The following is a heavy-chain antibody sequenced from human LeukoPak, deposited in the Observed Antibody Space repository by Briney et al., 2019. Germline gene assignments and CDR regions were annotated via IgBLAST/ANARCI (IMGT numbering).Heavy chain of an antibody. V-gene: IGHV4-61*02. CDR2: IYTSGST. J-gene: IGHJ6*03. CDR1: GGSISSGSYY. D-gene: IGHD2-15*01. Sequence: SQTLSLTCTVSGGSISSGSYYWSWIRQPAGKGLEWIGRIYTSGSTNYNPSLKSRVTISVDTSKNQFSLKLSSVTAADTAVYYCARDSGNIVVGRYYYYMDVWGKGTTVTISS. CDR3: ARDSGNIVVGRYYYYMDV.